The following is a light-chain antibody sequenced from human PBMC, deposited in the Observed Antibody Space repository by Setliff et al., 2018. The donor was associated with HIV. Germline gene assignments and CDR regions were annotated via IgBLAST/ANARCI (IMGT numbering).Light chain of an antibody. Sequence: QSALTQPASVSGSPGQSITISCTGTSNDVGAFNYVSWYQQHPGKAPKLIIYEVNSRPSGVSNRFSGSKSYNTASLTISGLQAEDEADYYCSSYTRSATYVFGTGTKV. CDR1: SNDVGAFNY. J-gene: IGLJ1*01. CDR3: SSYTRSATYV. CDR2: EVN. V-gene: IGLV2-14*01.